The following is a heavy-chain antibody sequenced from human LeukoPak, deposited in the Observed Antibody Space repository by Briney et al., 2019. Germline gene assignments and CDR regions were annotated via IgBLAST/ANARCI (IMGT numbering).Heavy chain of an antibody. J-gene: IGHJ4*02. CDR2: IIPIFGTA. V-gene: IGHV1-69*06. D-gene: IGHD6-13*01. Sequence: GASVKVSCKASGGTFSRYAMSWVRQAPGQGLEWMGGIIPIFGTANYAQKFQGRVTITADKSTSTAYMELSSLRSEDTAVYYRARSFVSSWYFDYWGQGTLVTVSS. CDR3: ARSFVSSWYFDY. CDR1: GGTFSRYA.